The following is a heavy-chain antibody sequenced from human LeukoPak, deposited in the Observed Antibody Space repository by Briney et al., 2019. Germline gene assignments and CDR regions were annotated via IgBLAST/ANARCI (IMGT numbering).Heavy chain of an antibody. V-gene: IGHV1-69*06. J-gene: IGHJ4*02. CDR3: ASNPRGDYYFDY. CDR1: GYTFTSYG. CDR2: IIPIFGTA. Sequence: SVKVSCKASGYTFTSYGISWVRQAPGQGLEWMGGIIPIFGTANYAQKFQGRVTITADKSTSTAYMELSSLRSEDTAVYYCASNPRGDYYFDYWGQGTLVTVSS. D-gene: IGHD3-16*01.